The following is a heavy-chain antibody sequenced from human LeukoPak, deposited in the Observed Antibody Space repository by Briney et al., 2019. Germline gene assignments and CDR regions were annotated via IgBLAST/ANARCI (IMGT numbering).Heavy chain of an antibody. J-gene: IGHJ3*02. CDR1: GFTFSSYG. CDR2: ISYDGSNK. D-gene: IGHD6-19*01. CDR3: AKDGLVLAVAGTGAFDI. Sequence: GGSLRLSCAASGFTFSSYGMHWVRQALGKGLEWVAVISYDGSNKYYADSVKGRFTISRDNSKNTLYLQMNSLRAEDTAVYYCAKDGLVLAVAGTGAFDIWGQGTMVTVSS. V-gene: IGHV3-30*18.